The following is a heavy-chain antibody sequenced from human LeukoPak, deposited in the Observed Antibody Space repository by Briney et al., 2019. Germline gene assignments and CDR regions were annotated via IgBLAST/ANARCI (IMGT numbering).Heavy chain of an antibody. CDR2: VSPDGNDK. D-gene: IGHD6-19*01. CDR1: GFTFNNYV. CDR3: AREAPYSSGWYGVSTVYDY. Sequence: GGSLRLSCAVSGFTFNNYVIHWVRQAPGKGLEWVAVVSPDGNDKYYADSVRGRFTISRDNAKNSLYLQMNSLRAEDTAVYYCAREAPYSSGWYGVSTVYDYWGQGTLVTVSS. J-gene: IGHJ4*02. V-gene: IGHV3-30-3*01.